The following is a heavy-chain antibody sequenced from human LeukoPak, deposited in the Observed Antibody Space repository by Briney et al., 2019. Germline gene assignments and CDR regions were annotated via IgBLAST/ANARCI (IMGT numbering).Heavy chain of an antibody. CDR3: AKLTMIVAVMDAFDM. Sequence: PGGPLRLSCAASGFTFSDYAMSWVRQAPEKGLEWVSDISGSGGNTYYAGSVKGRFTISRDNYKNTLYLQMNSLRAEDTAVYYCAKLTMIVAVMDAFDMWGQGTMVTVSS. V-gene: IGHV3-23*01. J-gene: IGHJ3*02. CDR1: GFTFSDYA. CDR2: ISGSGGNT. D-gene: IGHD3-22*01.